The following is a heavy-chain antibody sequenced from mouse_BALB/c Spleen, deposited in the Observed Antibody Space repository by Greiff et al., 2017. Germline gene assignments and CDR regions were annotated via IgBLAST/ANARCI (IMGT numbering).Heavy chain of an antibody. CDR1: GYTFTSYW. J-gene: IGHJ2*01. D-gene: IGHD1-1*01. V-gene: IGHV1S81*02. CDR3: ARRGLRGFFDY. CDR2: INPSNGRT. Sequence: QVQLKQPGSELVRPGASVKLSCKASGYTFTSYWMHWVKQRPGQGLEWIGEINPSNGRTNYNEKFKSKATLTVDKSSSTAYMQLSSLTSEDSAVYYCARRGLRGFFDYWGQGTTLTVSS.